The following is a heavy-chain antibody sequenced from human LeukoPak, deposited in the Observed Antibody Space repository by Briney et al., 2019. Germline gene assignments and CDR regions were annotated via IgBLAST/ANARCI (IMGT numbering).Heavy chain of an antibody. V-gene: IGHV3-66*01. CDR1: GLIVSSNY. Sequence: GGSLRLSCAVSGLIVSSNYMTWVRQAPGKGLEWVSVIYSGGRTYYADSVKGRFTTSRDNSKNTLYLQMNSLRAEDTAVYYCARAPDGYEAFDIWGQGTMVTVSS. D-gene: IGHD3-22*01. CDR2: IYSGGRT. J-gene: IGHJ3*02. CDR3: ARAPDGYEAFDI.